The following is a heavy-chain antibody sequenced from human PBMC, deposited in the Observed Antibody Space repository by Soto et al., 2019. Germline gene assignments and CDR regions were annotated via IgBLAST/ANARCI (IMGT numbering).Heavy chain of an antibody. CDR2: MSHSGGT. J-gene: IGHJ3*02. Sequence: QVQLQQWGAGLLKPSETLSLTCAVYGGSVSSSSNYYWSWIRQPPGKGLEWIGEMSHSGGTHFNPSLKSRVTISVDTSKNQFPLKMSSVTAADTALYYCARVERGTATTVVDAFDIWGPGTMVTVSS. CDR1: GGSVSSSSNYY. CDR3: ARVERGTATTVVDAFDI. V-gene: IGHV4-34*01. D-gene: IGHD1-1*01.